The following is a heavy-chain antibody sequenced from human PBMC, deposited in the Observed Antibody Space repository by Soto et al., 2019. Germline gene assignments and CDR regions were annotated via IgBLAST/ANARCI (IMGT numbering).Heavy chain of an antibody. CDR2: ISYDGSNK. D-gene: IGHD5-18*01. CDR1: GFTFSSYG. J-gene: IGHJ6*02. V-gene: IGHV3-30*18. Sequence: QVQLVESGGGVVQPGRSLRLSCAASGFTFSSYGMHWVRQAPGKGLEWVAVISYDGSNKYYADSVKGRFTISRDNSKNTLYLQMNSLRAEDTGVYYCAKDSRDGQIWLRGSRKYYYSGMDVWGEGTTVTVSS. CDR3: AKDSRDGQIWLRGSRKYYYSGMDV.